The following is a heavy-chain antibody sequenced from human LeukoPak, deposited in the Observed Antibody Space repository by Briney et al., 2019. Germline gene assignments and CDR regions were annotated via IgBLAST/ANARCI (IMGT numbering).Heavy chain of an antibody. CDR3: AKGGGRVDY. CDR2: IWYDGSNK. Sequence: GGSLRLSCAASGFTFSSYSMNWVRQAPGKGLEWVAVIWYDGSNKYYADSVKGRFTISRDNSKNTLYLQMNSLRAEDTAVFYCAKGGGRVDYWGQGTLVTVSS. J-gene: IGHJ4*02. V-gene: IGHV3-33*06. CDR1: GFTFSSYS.